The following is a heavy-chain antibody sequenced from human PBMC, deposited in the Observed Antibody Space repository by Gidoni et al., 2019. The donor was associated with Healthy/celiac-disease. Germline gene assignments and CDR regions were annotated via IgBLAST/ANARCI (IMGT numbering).Heavy chain of an antibody. D-gene: IGHD3-10*01. CDR2: IIPIFGTA. CDR1: GGTFSSYA. CDR3: ARIPPRVDPLDYYYYGMDV. Sequence: QVQLVQSGAEVKKPGSSVKVSCKASGGTFSSYAISWVRQAPGQGLEWMGGIIPIFGTANYAQKFQGRVTLTADESTSTAYMELSSLRSEDTAVYYCARIPPRVDPLDYYYYGMDVWGQGTTVTVSS. J-gene: IGHJ6*02. V-gene: IGHV1-69*01.